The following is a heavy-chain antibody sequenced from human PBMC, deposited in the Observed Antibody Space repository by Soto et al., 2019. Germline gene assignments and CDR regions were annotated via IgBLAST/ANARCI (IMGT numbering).Heavy chain of an antibody. CDR3: ARGPFLSGYLSSYYMYV. D-gene: IGHD3-3*01. J-gene: IGHJ6*03. V-gene: IGHV1-8*01. Sequence: ASVKVSCKASGYTFTSYGINWVRQATGQGLEWMGWMNPNSGNTGYAQKFQGRVTMTRNTSISTAYMELSSLRSEDTAVYYCARGPFLSGYLSSYYMYVWGKGTTVTVSS. CDR2: MNPNSGNT. CDR1: GYTFTSYG.